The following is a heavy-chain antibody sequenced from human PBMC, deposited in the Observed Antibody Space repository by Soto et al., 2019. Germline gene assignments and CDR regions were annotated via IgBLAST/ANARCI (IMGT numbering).Heavy chain of an antibody. CDR1: GFTVSSHY. CDR3: ASLLVVPAASFAYGMDV. CDR2: IYSGGST. J-gene: IGHJ6*02. V-gene: IGHV3-66*01. D-gene: IGHD2-2*01. Sequence: EVQLVESGGGLVQPGGSLRLSCAASGFTVSSHYMSWVRQAPGKGLEWVSVIYSGGSTYYADSVKGRFTISRDNSKNTLYLQMNSLRAEDTAVYYCASLLVVPAASFAYGMDVWGQGTTFTVSS.